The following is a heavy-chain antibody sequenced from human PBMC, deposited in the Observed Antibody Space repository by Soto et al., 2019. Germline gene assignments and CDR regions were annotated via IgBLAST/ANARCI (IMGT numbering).Heavy chain of an antibody. CDR2: ISGSSSYI. CDR1: GFTFSSYS. CDR3: ARVQLAAAGTFDY. Sequence: PGGSLRLSCAASGFTFSSYSMNWVRQAPGKGLEWVSSISGSSSYIYYADSVKGRFTISRDNAKNSLYLQMNSLRAEDTAVYYCARVQLAAAGTFDYWGQGTLVTVSS. J-gene: IGHJ4*02. V-gene: IGHV3-21*01. D-gene: IGHD6-13*01.